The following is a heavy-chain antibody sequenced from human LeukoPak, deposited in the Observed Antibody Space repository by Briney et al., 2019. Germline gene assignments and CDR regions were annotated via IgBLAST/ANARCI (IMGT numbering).Heavy chain of an antibody. CDR3: AKDRRYYYGSGSYYNVHYGMDV. D-gene: IGHD3-10*01. Sequence: GGSLRLSCAASGFTFSSYGMHWVRQAPGKGLEWVAVISYDGSNKYYADSVKGRFTISRDNSKNTLYLQMNSLRAEDTAVYYCAKDRRYYYGSGSYYNVHYGMDVWGKGTKVTVSS. CDR2: ISYDGSNK. CDR1: GFTFSSYG. V-gene: IGHV3-30*18. J-gene: IGHJ6*04.